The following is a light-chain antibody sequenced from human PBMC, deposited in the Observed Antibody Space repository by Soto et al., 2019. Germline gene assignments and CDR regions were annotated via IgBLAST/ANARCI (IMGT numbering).Light chain of an antibody. CDR3: CSYAGSSTFYV. J-gene: IGLJ1*01. V-gene: IGLV2-23*01. CDR2: EGS. Sequence: QSALTQPASVSGSPGQSITISCTGTSSDVGSYNLVSWYQQHPGKAPKLMIYEGSKRHSGVSGRFSGSKSGNTASLTISGLQAEDEADYYCCSYAGSSTFYVFGTGTKLTVL. CDR1: SSDVGSYNL.